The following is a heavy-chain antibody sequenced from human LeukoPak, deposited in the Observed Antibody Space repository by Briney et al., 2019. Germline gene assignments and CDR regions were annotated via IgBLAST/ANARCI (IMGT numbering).Heavy chain of an antibody. CDR3: ARMDYSGSGSAIHS. V-gene: IGHV4-39*07. CDR2: IYYSGST. J-gene: IGHJ4*02. CDR1: GGSISSSSYY. Sequence: SSETLSLTCTVSGGSISSSSYYWGWIRQPPGKGLEWIGSIYYSGSTYYNPSLKSRVTISVDTSKNQFSLKLSSVTAADTAVYYCARMDYSGSGSAIHSWGQGTLVIVSS. D-gene: IGHD3-10*01.